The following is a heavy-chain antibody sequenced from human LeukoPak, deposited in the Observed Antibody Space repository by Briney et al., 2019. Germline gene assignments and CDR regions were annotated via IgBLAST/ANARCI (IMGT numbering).Heavy chain of an antibody. D-gene: IGHD4-23*01. V-gene: IGHV1-69*01. CDR1: GGSFSSNA. CDR2: IIPIFGTA. CDR3: ARGWLAETTVVTPYNY. J-gene: IGHJ4*02. Sequence: SVKVSCKASGGSFSSNAINWVRQAPGQGLEWMGGIIPIFGTANYAQKFQDRVTITAAESMSTVYMELSSLRSEDTAVYYCARGWLAETTVVTPYNYWGLGTLVTVSS.